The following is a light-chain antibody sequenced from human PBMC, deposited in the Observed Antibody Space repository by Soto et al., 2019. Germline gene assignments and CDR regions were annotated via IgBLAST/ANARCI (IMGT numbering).Light chain of an antibody. CDR3: QSYDSSLRGGV. CDR2: GNS. V-gene: IGLV1-40*01. Sequence: QSVLTQPPSVSGAPGQRVTISCTGSSPNIGAGYDVHWYQQLPGTAPKLLIYGNSNRPSGVPDRFSGSKSGTSASLAITGLQAEDEADYYCQSYDSSLRGGVFGGGTKLTVL. J-gene: IGLJ3*02. CDR1: SPNIGAGYD.